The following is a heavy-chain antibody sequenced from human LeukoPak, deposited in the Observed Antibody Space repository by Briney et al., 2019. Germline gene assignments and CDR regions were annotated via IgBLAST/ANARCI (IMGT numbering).Heavy chain of an antibody. D-gene: IGHD3-22*01. CDR2: TYYRSKWYN. Sequence: SQTLSLTCAISGDSVSSNSAAWNWIRQSPSRGLEWLGRTYYRSKWYNDYAVSVKSRITINPDTSKNQFSLQLNSVTPEDTAVYYCARDALINYYDSSGYYLHYYYYYGMDVWGQGTTVTVSS. CDR1: GDSVSSNSAA. V-gene: IGHV6-1*01. J-gene: IGHJ6*02. CDR3: ARDALINYYDSSGYYLHYYYYYGMDV.